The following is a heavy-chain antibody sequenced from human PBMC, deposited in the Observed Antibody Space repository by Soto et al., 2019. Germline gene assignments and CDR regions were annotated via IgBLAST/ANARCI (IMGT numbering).Heavy chain of an antibody. D-gene: IGHD2-2*01. J-gene: IGHJ4*02. CDR1: GDSISSGGYY. Sequence: PSETLSLTCAVSGDSISSGGYYWNWIRQPPGKGLEWIGNIFHNGGTYYNPSLKSRAFISLDRSKNQFSLRLTSVAAADTAVHYCARLDAYNSFDFWGQGTPVTVSS. V-gene: IGHV4-30-2*01. CDR3: ARLDAYNSFDF. CDR2: IFHNGGT.